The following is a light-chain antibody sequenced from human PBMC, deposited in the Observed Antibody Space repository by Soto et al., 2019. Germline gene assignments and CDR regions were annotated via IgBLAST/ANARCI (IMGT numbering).Light chain of an antibody. CDR2: EVT. Sequence: QSVLTQPASVSGSPEQSTTISCTGTSSDVGAYIYVSWYQHHPGKAPKVMIYEVTNRPSGVSDRFSGSKSGNTASLTISGLQAEDEADYYCCSYTSSRTYVFGTGTKVTVL. V-gene: IGLV2-14*01. J-gene: IGLJ1*01. CDR1: SSDVGAYIY. CDR3: CSYTSSRTYV.